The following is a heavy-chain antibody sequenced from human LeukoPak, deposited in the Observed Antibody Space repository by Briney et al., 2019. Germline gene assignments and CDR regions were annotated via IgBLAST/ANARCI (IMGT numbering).Heavy chain of an antibody. D-gene: IGHD2-15*01. CDR1: GGSTSSYY. V-gene: IGHV4-59*01. CDR2: IDYSGST. CDR3: ARVGRPYAFDI. J-gene: IGHJ3*02. Sequence: PSETLSLTCTVSGGSTSSYYWSWIRQPPGNILEWIGYIDYSGSTNYNPSLKSRVTISVDTSRDQFSLKLSSVAAEDTAVYYCARVGRPYAFDIWGQGTMVTVSS.